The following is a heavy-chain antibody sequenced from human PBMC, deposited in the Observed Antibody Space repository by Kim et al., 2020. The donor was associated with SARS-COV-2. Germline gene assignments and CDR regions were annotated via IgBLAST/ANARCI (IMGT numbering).Heavy chain of an antibody. J-gene: IGHJ4*02. V-gene: IGHV3-30*18. D-gene: IGHD6-6*01. CDR2: ISYDGSNK. Sequence: GGSLRLSCAASGFTFSSYGMHWVRQAPGKGLEWVAVISYDGSNKYYADSVKGRFTISRDNSKNTLYLQMNSLRAEDTAVYYCAKGATDSYSSSSWYFDYWGQGTLVTVSS. CDR1: GFTFSSYG. CDR3: AKGATDSYSSSSWYFDY.